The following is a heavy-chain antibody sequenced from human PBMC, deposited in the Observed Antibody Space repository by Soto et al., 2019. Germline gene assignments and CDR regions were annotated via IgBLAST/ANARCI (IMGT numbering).Heavy chain of an antibody. V-gene: IGHV4-34*01. D-gene: IGHD3-16*01. Sequence: SETLSLTCAVYGGSFSGYYWSWIRQPPGKGLEWIGEINHSGSTNYNPSLKSRVTISVDTSKNQFSLKLSSVTAADTAVYYCARGRDGWGYYYYGMDVWGQGTTVTVSS. CDR1: GGSFSGYY. J-gene: IGHJ6*02. CDR2: INHSGST. CDR3: ARGRDGWGYYYYGMDV.